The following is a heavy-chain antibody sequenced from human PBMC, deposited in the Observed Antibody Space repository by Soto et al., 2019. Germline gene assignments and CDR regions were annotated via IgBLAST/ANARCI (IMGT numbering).Heavy chain of an antibody. CDR1: GYTFTSYD. CDR3: ARQTVTSDGSDY. CDR2: MNPNSGNT. V-gene: IGHV1-8*01. Sequence: QVQLVQSGAEVKKPGASVKVSCKASGYTFTSYDINWVRQATGQGLEWMGWMNPNSGNTGYAQKFQGRVTMTRNTSISTAYMELSSLRCEDTAVYYCARQTVTSDGSDYWGQGTLVTVSS. D-gene: IGHD4-17*01. J-gene: IGHJ4*02.